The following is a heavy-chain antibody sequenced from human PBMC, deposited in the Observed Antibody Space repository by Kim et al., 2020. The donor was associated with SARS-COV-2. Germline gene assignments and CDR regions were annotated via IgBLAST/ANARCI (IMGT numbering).Heavy chain of an antibody. Sequence: SVKVSCKASGGTFSSYAISWVRQAPGQGLEWMGGIIPIFGTANYAQKVQGRVTITADESTSTAYMELSSLRSEDTAVYYCARGGGSYYATYFQHWGQGTLVTVSS. CDR2: IIPIFGTA. D-gene: IGHD1-26*01. V-gene: IGHV1-69*13. CDR3: ARGGGSYYATYFQH. J-gene: IGHJ1*01. CDR1: GGTFSSYA.